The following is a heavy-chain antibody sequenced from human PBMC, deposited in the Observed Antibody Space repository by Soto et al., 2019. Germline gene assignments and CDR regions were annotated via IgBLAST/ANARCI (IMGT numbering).Heavy chain of an antibody. Sequence: EVQLLESGGGLVQPGGSLRLSCAASGFIFSNYAMSWVRQAPGKGLEWVSTVSGSGGSTYYADSAKGRFTISRDNSRTTLYLQMNSLRAEDTAVYYCANEALGRDPPYYYYYMDVWGTGTTVTVSS. V-gene: IGHV3-23*01. CDR2: VSGSGGST. CDR1: GFIFSNYA. CDR3: ANEALGRDPPYYYYYMDV. J-gene: IGHJ6*03. D-gene: IGHD3-10*01.